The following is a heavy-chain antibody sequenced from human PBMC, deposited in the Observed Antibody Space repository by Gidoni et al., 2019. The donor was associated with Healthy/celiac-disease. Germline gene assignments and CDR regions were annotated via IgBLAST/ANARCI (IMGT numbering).Heavy chain of an antibody. D-gene: IGHD3-3*01. CDR1: GFTFSSYS. CDR2: ISSSSSTI. J-gene: IGHJ6*02. V-gene: IGHV3-48*01. Sequence: EVQLVESGGGLVQPGGSLRLSCAASGFTFSSYSMNWVRQAPAKGLEWVSYISSSSSTIYYADSVKGRFTISRDNAKNSLYLQMNSLRAEDTAVYYCARDDDPAVTIFVGYYYYGMDVWGQGTTVTVSS. CDR3: ARDDDPAVTIFVGYYYYGMDV.